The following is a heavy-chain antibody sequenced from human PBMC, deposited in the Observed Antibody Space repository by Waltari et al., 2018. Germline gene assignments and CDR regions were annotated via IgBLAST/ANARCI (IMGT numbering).Heavy chain of an antibody. CDR3: ARGDSYNWNYVDAFDI. D-gene: IGHD1-7*01. CDR2: IYYSGST. V-gene: IGHV4-31*03. J-gene: IGHJ3*02. Sequence: QVQLQESGPGLVKPSQTLSLTCTVSGGSISSGGYYWSWIRQHPGKGLEWIGYIYYSGSTYYNPSLKSRVTISVDTSKNQFSLKLSSVTAADTAVYYCARGDSYNWNYVDAFDIWGQGTMVTVSS. CDR1: GGSISSGGYY.